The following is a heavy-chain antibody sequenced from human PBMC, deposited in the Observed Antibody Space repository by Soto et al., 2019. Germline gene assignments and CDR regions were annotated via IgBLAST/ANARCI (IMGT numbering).Heavy chain of an antibody. CDR2: LTRSGTT. CDR3: VGDFAPRSPTYAP. J-gene: IGHJ5*02. V-gene: IGHV3-23*01. Sequence: EVQLLESAGGLVQPGGSLRLSCAASGFTFSNYAMSWVRQAPGKGLEWVSTLTRSGTTPYADSVRGRFTISRDNSKNTLYRKVASLRPEDTPFYYCVGDFAPRSPTYAPWGRGPLVTVSS. CDR1: GFTFSNYA. D-gene: IGHD1-26*01.